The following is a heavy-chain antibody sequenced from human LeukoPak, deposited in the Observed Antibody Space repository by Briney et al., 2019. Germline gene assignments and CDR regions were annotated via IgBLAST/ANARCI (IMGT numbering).Heavy chain of an antibody. D-gene: IGHD3-3*01. J-gene: IGHJ6*02. V-gene: IGHV5-51*01. CDR2: IYPGDSDT. Sequence: GESLKISCEASGYSFTSYWIAWVRQMPGRGLECMGIIYPGDSDTRYSPSFQGQVTISADKSISTAYLQWSSLKASDTAMYYCARQESITIFGVVKDGMDVWGQGTTVTVS. CDR1: GYSFTSYW. CDR3: ARQESITIFGVVKDGMDV.